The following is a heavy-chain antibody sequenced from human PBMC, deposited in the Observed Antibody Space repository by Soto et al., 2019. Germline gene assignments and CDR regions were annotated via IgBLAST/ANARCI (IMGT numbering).Heavy chain of an antibody. D-gene: IGHD1-26*01. CDR2: IYYSGST. CDR1: GGSIRSGDYY. Sequence: PSETLSLTCTVSGGSIRSGDYYWSWIRQPPGKGLESIGYIYYSGSTYYNPSLKSRVTISVDTSKNQFSLKLSSVTAADTAVYYGARSLRRSPPFDHWGQGTLVPASS. J-gene: IGHJ4*02. CDR3: ARSLRRSPPFDH. V-gene: IGHV4-30-4*01.